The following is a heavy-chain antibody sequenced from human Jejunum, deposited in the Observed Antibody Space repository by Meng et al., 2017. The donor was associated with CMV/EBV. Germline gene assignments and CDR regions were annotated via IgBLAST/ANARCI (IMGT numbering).Heavy chain of an antibody. CDR2: ISSGSGTI. CDR3: ARGGSYSPDY. CDR1: GFTFSSYE. J-gene: IGHJ4*02. D-gene: IGHD1-26*01. V-gene: IGHV3-48*03. Sequence: SCAASGFTFSSYEMNWVRQAPGKGLEWVSYISSGSGTIYYADSVRGRFTVSRDNAKTSLYLQMNSLRAEDTAVYYCARGGSYSPDYWGQGTLVTVSS.